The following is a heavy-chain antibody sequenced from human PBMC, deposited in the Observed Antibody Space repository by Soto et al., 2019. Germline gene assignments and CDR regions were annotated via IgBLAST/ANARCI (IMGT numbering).Heavy chain of an antibody. V-gene: IGHV2-5*02. CDR2: VYWDDDK. CDR3: AHSTRRVRCSGGACYFFDY. CDR1: GFAVTTDGVG. J-gene: IGHJ4*02. Sequence: QITLKESGPTLVKRTQTLTLTCTVSGFAVTTDGVGVGWIRQPPGKALEWLAIVYWDDDKRYSPSLRSRVTITMDTSKNQVVLTMTNMDPLDTCTYYCAHSTRRVRCSGGACYFFDYWGQGTLVTVSS. D-gene: IGHD2-15*01.